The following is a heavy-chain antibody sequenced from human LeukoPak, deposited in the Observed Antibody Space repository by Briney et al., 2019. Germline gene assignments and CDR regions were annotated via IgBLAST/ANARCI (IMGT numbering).Heavy chain of an antibody. Sequence: ASVKVSCKASGYTFTGYYMHWVRQAPGQGLEWMGLINPNSGGTNYAQKFQGRVTMTRDTSISTAYMELSRLRSDDTAVYYCARDGGDYPSHYMDVWGKGTTVTVSS. J-gene: IGHJ6*03. D-gene: IGHD3-16*01. V-gene: IGHV1-2*02. CDR2: INPNSGGT. CDR1: GYTFTGYY. CDR3: ARDGGDYPSHYMDV.